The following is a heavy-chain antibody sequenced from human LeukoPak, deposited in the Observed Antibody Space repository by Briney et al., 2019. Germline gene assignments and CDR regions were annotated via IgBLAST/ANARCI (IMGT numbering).Heavy chain of an antibody. V-gene: IGHV3-23*01. J-gene: IGHJ3*01. CDR3: AKDRGSGSYRTGFGL. CDR1: GFIFSSYA. CDR2: ITYSGGST. Sequence: GGSLRLSCTASGFIFSSYAMNWVRQAPGKGLEWVSTITYSGGSTFYADSVKGRFTTSRDNSKSTLYLQMSTLRSEDTAVYYCAKDRGSGSYRTGFGLWGQGTMVTVSS. D-gene: IGHD1-26*01.